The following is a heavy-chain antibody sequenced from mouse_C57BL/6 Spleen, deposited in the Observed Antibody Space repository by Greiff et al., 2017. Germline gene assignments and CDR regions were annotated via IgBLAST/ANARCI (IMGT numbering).Heavy chain of an antibody. Sequence: VQLQESGPELVKPGASVKISCKASGYSFTSYYIHWVKQRPGQGLEWIGWIYPGSGNTKYNEKFKGKATLTADTSSSTAYMQLSSLTSEDSAVYYCARSGRYYGSSSYAMDYWGQGTSVTVSS. CDR2: IYPGSGNT. CDR3: ARSGRYYGSSSYAMDY. V-gene: IGHV1-66*01. D-gene: IGHD1-1*01. CDR1: GYSFTSYY. J-gene: IGHJ4*01.